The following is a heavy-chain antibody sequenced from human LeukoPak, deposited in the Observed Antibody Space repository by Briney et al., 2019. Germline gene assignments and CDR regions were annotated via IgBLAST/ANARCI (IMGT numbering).Heavy chain of an antibody. V-gene: IGHV1-2*02. CDR2: INPNSGGT. CDR1: GYTFTGYY. J-gene: IGHJ3*02. CDR3: ARSGLRQWLLTDAFDI. D-gene: IGHD6-19*01. Sequence: ASVKVSCKASGYTFTGYYMHWVRHAPGQGLEWMGWINPNSGGTNYAQKFQGRVTMTRDTSISTAYMELSRLRSDDTAVYYCARSGLRQWLLTDAFDIWGQGTMVTVSS.